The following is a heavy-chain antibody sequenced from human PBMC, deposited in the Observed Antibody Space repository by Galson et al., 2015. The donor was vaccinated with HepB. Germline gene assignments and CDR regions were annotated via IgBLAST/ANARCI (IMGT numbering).Heavy chain of an antibody. Sequence: SVKVSCKASGGTFSSYTISWVRQAPGQGLEWMGRIIPILGIANYAQKFQGRVTITADKSTSTAYMELSSLRSEDTAVYYCYIGSSRGRDYVWGSYRTQIPFDYWGQGTLVTVSS. D-gene: IGHD3-16*02. CDR1: GGTFSSYT. CDR2: IIPILGIA. J-gene: IGHJ4*02. V-gene: IGHV1-69*02. CDR3: YIGSSRGRDYVWGSYRTQIPFDY.